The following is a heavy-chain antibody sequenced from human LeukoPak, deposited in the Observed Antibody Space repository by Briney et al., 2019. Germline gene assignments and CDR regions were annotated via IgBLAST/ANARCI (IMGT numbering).Heavy chain of an antibody. CDR1: GFTFSSFG. D-gene: IGHD3-22*01. Sequence: PGRSLRLSCAASGFTFSSFGMHWVRQTPGKGLEWVAVIWYDGSKKFYAGSVKGRFTISRDISQNTLYLQMNSLRAQDTAVYYCARDGGSGLDYWGQGTLVIVSS. J-gene: IGHJ4*02. CDR2: IWYDGSKK. V-gene: IGHV3-33*01. CDR3: ARDGGSGLDY.